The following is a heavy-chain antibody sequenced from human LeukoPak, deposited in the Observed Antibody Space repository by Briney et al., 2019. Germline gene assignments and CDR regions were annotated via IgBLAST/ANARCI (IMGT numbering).Heavy chain of an antibody. D-gene: IGHD2-21*01. Sequence: GGSLRLSCAASGFTVSNNYMSWVRQAPGKGLEWVSSISSSSSFMYYADSVKGRFTISRDNAKNALYLQMNSLRAEDTAVYYCVRVDHSLGKTYFDYWGQGTLVTVSS. J-gene: IGHJ4*02. CDR1: GFTVSNNY. V-gene: IGHV3-21*01. CDR3: VRVDHSLGKTYFDY. CDR2: ISSSSSFM.